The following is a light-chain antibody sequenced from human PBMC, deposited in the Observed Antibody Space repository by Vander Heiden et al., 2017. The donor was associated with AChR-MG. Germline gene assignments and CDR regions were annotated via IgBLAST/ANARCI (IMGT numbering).Light chain of an antibody. CDR1: QSISTY. J-gene: IGKJ3*01. CDR2: LAT. Sequence: DIQMTQSPSSLSAYVGDSVTITCRASQSISTYLNWYQQKPGKAPNLLITLATRLQTGVPLRFSGSGSGTDFTLTISTLQPEDFATYFCQQSYVIPLTFGPGTRVDIK. CDR3: QQSYVIPLT. V-gene: IGKV1-39*01.